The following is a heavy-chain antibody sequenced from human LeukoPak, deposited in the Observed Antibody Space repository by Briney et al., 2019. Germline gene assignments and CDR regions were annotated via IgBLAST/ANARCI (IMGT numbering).Heavy chain of an antibody. CDR3: ARAAEYYYDSSGYYFPYYFDY. D-gene: IGHD3-22*01. CDR1: GGSISSYY. J-gene: IGHJ4*02. CDR2: IYYSGST. Sequence: SETLSLTRTVSGGSISSYYWSWIRQPPGKGLEWIGYIYYSGSTNYNPSLKSRVTISVDTSKNQFSLKLSSVTAADTAVYYCARAAEYYYDSSGYYFPYYFDYWGQGTLVTVSS. V-gene: IGHV4-59*01.